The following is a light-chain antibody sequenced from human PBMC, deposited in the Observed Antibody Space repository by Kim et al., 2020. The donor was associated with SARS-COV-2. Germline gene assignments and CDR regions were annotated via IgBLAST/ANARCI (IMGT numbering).Light chain of an antibody. J-gene: IGLJ2*01. CDR3: QAWDSSTHVV. Sequence: SYELTQPPSVSVSPGQTASITCPGDKLGDKYACWYQQKPGQSPVLVIYQDSKRPSGIPERFSGSHSGNTATLTISGTQAMDEADYYCQAWDSSTHVVFGGGTQLTVL. V-gene: IGLV3-1*01. CDR1: KLGDKY. CDR2: QDS.